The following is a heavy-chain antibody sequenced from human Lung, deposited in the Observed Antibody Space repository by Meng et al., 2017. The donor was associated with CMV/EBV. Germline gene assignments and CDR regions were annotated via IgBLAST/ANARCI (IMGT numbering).Heavy chain of an antibody. D-gene: IGHD3-10*01. Sequence: GESLKISCAASGFTFSSYAMHWVRQAPGKGLEWVAVISYDGSNKYYADSVKGRFTISRDNSKNTLYLQMNSLRAEDTAVYYCATTMVRGLGAFDIWGQGTMXTVSS. J-gene: IGHJ3*02. CDR1: GFTFSSYA. V-gene: IGHV3-30*04. CDR3: ATTMVRGLGAFDI. CDR2: ISYDGSNK.